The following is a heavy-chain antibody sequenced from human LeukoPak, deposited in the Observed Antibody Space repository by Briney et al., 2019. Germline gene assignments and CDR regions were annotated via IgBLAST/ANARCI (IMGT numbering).Heavy chain of an antibody. J-gene: IGHJ4*02. Sequence: SETLSLTCTVPGGSISSSYWSWIRQPPGKGLEWSGYIYYSGSTNYNPSLKSRVTISVDTSKNQFSLKLSSVTAADTAVYYCARHMGLGYSYGYPYFDYWGQGTLVTVSS. CDR3: ARHMGLGYSYGYPYFDY. CDR2: IYYSGST. V-gene: IGHV4-59*08. D-gene: IGHD5-18*01. CDR1: GGSISSSY.